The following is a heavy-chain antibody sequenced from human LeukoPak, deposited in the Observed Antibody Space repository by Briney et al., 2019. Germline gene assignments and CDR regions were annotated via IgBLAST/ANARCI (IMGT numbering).Heavy chain of an antibody. CDR3: ARQGSLFYGDYERVDY. V-gene: IGHV4-39*01. CDR2: IYYSGST. Sequence: SETLSLTCTVSGGSISSSSYYWGWIRQPPGKGLEWIGSIYYSGSTYYNPSLKSRVTISVDTSKNQFSLKLSSVTAADTVVYYCARQGSLFYGDYERVDYWGQGTLVTVSS. D-gene: IGHD4-17*01. J-gene: IGHJ4*02. CDR1: GGSISSSSYY.